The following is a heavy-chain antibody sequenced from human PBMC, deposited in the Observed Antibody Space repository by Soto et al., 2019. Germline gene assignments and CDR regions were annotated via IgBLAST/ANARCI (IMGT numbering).Heavy chain of an antibody. CDR1: GFTFSSYS. CDR2: ISGSSTYI. Sequence: PGGSLRLSCAASGFTFSSYSMNWVRQAPGKGLEWVSSISGSSTYIYYADSVKGRFTVSRDNAKDSLSLQMSTLSAEDTAIYYCARGSGYCSGGSCYFYFDYWGQGTLVTVSS. CDR3: ARGSGYCSGGSCYFYFDY. V-gene: IGHV3-21*01. J-gene: IGHJ4*02. D-gene: IGHD2-15*01.